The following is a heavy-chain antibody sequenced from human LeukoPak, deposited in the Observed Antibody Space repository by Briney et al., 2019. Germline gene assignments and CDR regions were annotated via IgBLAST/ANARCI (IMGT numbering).Heavy chain of an antibody. CDR1: GGSFSSGGYS. V-gene: IGHV4-30-4*07. CDR2: IYYSGST. D-gene: IGHD3-3*01. CDR3: ARVVSGYPYYYYYMDV. Sequence: SETLSLTCAVSGGSFSSGGYSWSWIRQPPGRGLEWIGYIYYSGSTYYNPSLKSRVTISVDTSKNQFSLKLSSVTATDTAVYYCARVVSGYPYYYYYMDVWGKGTTVTVSS. J-gene: IGHJ6*03.